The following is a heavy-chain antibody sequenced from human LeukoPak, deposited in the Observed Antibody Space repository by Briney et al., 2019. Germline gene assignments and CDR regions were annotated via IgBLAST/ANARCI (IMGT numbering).Heavy chain of an antibody. Sequence: GGSLRLSCAASGFTFSTYAMNWVRQAPGRGLEWVSSINPSGSTIFYADSVKGRFTISRDNAKNSLYLQMNSLRAENTALYFCASGIRERGFDYWGQGTLVTVSS. CDR3: ASGIRERGFDY. CDR2: INPSGSTI. J-gene: IGHJ4*02. D-gene: IGHD1-1*01. V-gene: IGHV3-21*01. CDR1: GFTFSTYA.